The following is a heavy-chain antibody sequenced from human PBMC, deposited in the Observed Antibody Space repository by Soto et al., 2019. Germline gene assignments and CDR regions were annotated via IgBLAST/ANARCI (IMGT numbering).Heavy chain of an antibody. Sequence: QVQLVESGGGLVKPGGSLRLSCAASGFTFSDYYMNWIRQAPGQGLEWVSYITSSGRTTYYADSVKGRFTISRDTAKNSLYLKMNSLRAEDTAVYYCARDLSLVPAYSSSPLSDSGMDVWGQGTTVTVSS. D-gene: IGHD6-6*01. J-gene: IGHJ6*02. V-gene: IGHV3-11*01. CDR3: ARDLSLVPAYSSSPLSDSGMDV. CDR1: GFTFSDYY. CDR2: ITSSGRTT.